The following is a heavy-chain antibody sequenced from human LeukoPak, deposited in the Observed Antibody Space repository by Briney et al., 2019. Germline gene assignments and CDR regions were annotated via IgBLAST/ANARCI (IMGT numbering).Heavy chain of an antibody. CDR3: ARDWRYCSSTSCYRGYYYYYDMDV. CDR2: ISYDGSNK. Sequence: GGSLRLSCAASGFTFSSYAMHWVRQAPGKGLEWVAVISYDGSNKYYADSVKGRFTIPRDNSKNTLYLQMNSLRAEDTAVYYCARDWRYCSSTSCYRGYYYYYDMDVWGQGTTVTVSS. D-gene: IGHD2-2*02. J-gene: IGHJ6*02. V-gene: IGHV3-30-3*01. CDR1: GFTFSSYA.